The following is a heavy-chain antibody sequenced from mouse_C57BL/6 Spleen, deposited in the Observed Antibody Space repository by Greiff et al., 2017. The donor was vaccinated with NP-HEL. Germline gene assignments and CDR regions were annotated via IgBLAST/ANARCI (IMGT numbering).Heavy chain of an antibody. Sequence: QVQLQQSGPELVKPGASVKISCKASGYAFSSSWMNWVKQRPGKGLEWIGRIYPGDGDTNYNGKFKGKATLTADKSSSTAYMQLSSLTSEDSAVYFCARRGDYYGSSYGYYAMDYWGQGTSVTVSS. CDR2: IYPGDGDT. D-gene: IGHD1-1*01. J-gene: IGHJ4*01. CDR1: GYAFSSSW. CDR3: ARRGDYYGSSYGYYAMDY. V-gene: IGHV1-82*01.